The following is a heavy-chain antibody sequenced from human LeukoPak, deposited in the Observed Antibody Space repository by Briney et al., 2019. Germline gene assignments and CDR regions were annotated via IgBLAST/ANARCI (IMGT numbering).Heavy chain of an antibody. CDR1: GLPIADFA. V-gene: IGHV3-23*01. CDR2: ISVGDRST. Sequence: GGSLRLSCVASGLPIADFAMHWVRQAPGKGLEWVSSISVGDRSTYYADSVKGRFTISRDNARNTLYLQMNSLRAEDTALYYCARDYDKDYWGQGTLVTVSS. CDR3: ARDYDKDY. D-gene: IGHD3-22*01. J-gene: IGHJ4*02.